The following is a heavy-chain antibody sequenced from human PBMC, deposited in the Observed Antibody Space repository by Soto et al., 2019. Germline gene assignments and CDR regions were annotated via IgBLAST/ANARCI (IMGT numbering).Heavy chain of an antibody. Sequence: QVQLVQSGAEVKKPGASVTVSCKASGYTFTGYYMHWVRQAPGQGLEWMGWINPNSGGTNYAQKFQGWVTMTRDTSISTAYMELSRLRSDDTAVYYCARSKMAGVNYYYYGMDVWGQGTTVTVSS. D-gene: IGHD6-19*01. CDR2: INPNSGGT. V-gene: IGHV1-2*04. CDR3: ARSKMAGVNYYYYGMDV. CDR1: GYTFTGYY. J-gene: IGHJ6*02.